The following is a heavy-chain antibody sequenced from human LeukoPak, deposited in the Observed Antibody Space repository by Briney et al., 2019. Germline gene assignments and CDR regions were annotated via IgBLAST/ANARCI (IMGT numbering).Heavy chain of an antibody. V-gene: IGHV3-23*01. CDR3: SRDRPNYFGTDGHYYRRGGDY. Sequence: GGSLRLSCAASKYPFTIYAMSWVRQAPGKGLEWVSSITSSGETTYYAGSVKGRFTISRDNSKDTMYLQMNSLRAEDTAIYYCSRDRPNYFGTDGHYYRRGGDYWGQGTLVTVSS. D-gene: IGHD3-22*01. J-gene: IGHJ4*02. CDR2: ITSSGETT. CDR1: KYPFTIYA.